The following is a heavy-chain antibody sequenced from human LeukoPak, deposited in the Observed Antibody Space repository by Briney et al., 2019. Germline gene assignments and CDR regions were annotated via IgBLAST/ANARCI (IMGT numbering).Heavy chain of an antibody. Sequence: SVKVSCKASGGTFSSYAISWVRQAPGQGLEWMGRIIPILGIANYAQKFQGRVTITADKSTSTAYMELSSLRSEDTAVYYCATNPMYYDFWSGYPFDYWGQGTLVTVSS. V-gene: IGHV1-69*04. CDR2: IIPILGIA. CDR1: GGTFSSYA. D-gene: IGHD3-3*01. CDR3: ATNPMYYDFWSGYPFDY. J-gene: IGHJ4*02.